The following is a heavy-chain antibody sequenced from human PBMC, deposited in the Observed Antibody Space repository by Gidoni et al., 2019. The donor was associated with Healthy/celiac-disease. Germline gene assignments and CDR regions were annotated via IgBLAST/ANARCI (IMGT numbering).Heavy chain of an antibody. CDR2: ISSSSSYI. Sequence: EVQLVESGGGLVKPGGSLRLSCAASGFTFSSYSMTWVRQAPGKGLEWVSSISSSSSYIYYADSVKGRFTISRDNAKNSLYLQMNSLRAEDTAVYYCARPRSLQSTNWFDPWGQGTLVTVSS. CDR1: GFTFSSYS. D-gene: IGHD1-1*01. V-gene: IGHV3-21*01. CDR3: ARPRSLQSTNWFDP. J-gene: IGHJ5*02.